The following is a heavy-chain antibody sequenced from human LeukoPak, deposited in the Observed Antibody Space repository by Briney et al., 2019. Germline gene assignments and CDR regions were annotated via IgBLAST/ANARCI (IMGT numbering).Heavy chain of an antibody. CDR1: GFTFSSYA. Sequence: PGGSLRLSCAASGFTFSSYAMSWVRQAPGKGLEWVSAISGSGGSTYYADSVKGRFTISRDNSKNTLYLQMNSLRAEDTAVYYCAKDGTYDSQAPYYFDYWGQGTLVTVSS. V-gene: IGHV3-23*01. CDR3: AKDGTYDSQAPYYFDY. J-gene: IGHJ4*02. CDR2: ISGSGGST. D-gene: IGHD3-3*01.